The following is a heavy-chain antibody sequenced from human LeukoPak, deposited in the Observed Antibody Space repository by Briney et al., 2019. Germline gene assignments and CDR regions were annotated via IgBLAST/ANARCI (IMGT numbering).Heavy chain of an antibody. D-gene: IGHD2-2*01. Sequence: SETLSLTCTVSGGSISSYYWSWIRQPAGKGLEWIGRIYTSGSTNYNPSLKSRVTMSVDTSKNQFPLKLSSVTAADTAVYYCARASGVPPSYYYYYMDVWGKGTTVTVSS. CDR3: ARASGVPPSYYYYYMDV. CDR1: GGSISSYY. J-gene: IGHJ6*03. V-gene: IGHV4-4*07. CDR2: IYTSGST.